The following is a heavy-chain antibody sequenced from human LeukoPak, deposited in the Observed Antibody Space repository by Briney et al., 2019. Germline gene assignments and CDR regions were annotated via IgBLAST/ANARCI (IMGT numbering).Heavy chain of an antibody. J-gene: IGHJ4*02. CDR3: ARGGGDYCFDY. D-gene: IGHD2-21*02. CDR2: IYSGGST. V-gene: IGHV3-53*01. CDR1: GFSVSSNY. Sequence: PGGSLRLSCAASGFSVSSNYMSWVRQAPGKGLEWVSVIYSGGSTYYADSVKGRFTISRDNPKNTLYLQMNSLGAEDTAVYFCARGGGDYCFDYWGQGALVTVSS.